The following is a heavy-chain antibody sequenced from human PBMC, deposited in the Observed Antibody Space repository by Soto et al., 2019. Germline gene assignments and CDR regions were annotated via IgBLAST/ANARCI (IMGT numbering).Heavy chain of an antibody. CDR2: ISYDGSNK. CDR3: ASSISAAGTGDAFDI. D-gene: IGHD6-13*01. V-gene: IGHV3-30*03. Sequence: HPGGSLRLSCAASGFTFSNYGIHWVRQAPGKGLEWVAVISYDGSNKYYVDSVKGRFTISRDNSRNTLYLQMNSLRAEDTAVYYCASSISAAGTGDAFDIWGQGTMVTVSS. CDR1: GFTFSNYG. J-gene: IGHJ3*02.